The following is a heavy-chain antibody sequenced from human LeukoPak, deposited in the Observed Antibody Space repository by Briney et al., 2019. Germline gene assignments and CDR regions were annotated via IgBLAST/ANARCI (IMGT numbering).Heavy chain of an antibody. D-gene: IGHD3-10*01. CDR1: GFTFSSYA. J-gene: IGHJ4*02. CDR3: AKHDTGISLVRGVTHFDY. Sequence: PGGSLRLSCAASGFTFSSYAMSWVRQAPGKGLEWVSAISGSGGSTYYADSVKGRFTISRDNSKNTLYLQMHSLRAEDTAIYYCAKHDTGISLVRGVTHFDYWGQGTLVTVSS. V-gene: IGHV3-23*01. CDR2: ISGSGGST.